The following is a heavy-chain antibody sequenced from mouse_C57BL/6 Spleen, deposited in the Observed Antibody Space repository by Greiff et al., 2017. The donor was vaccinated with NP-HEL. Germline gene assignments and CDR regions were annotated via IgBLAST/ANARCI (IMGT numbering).Heavy chain of an antibody. D-gene: IGHD1-1*01. Sequence: QVQLKESGAELAKPGASVKLSCKASGYTFTSYWMHWVKQRPGQGLEWIGYINPSSGYTKYNQKFKDKATLTADKSSSTAYMQLSSLTYDYSAVYYCGSHYYGSSYRVRYYGCHGPSVTVAS. J-gene: IGHJ4*01. CDR2: INPSSGYT. CDR3: GSHYYGSSYRVRYY. V-gene: IGHV1-7*01. CDR1: GYTFTSYW.